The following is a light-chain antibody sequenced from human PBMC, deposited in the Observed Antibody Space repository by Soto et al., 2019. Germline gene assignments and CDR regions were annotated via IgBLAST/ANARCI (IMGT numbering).Light chain of an antibody. CDR1: SSNIGSNT. J-gene: IGLJ2*01. CDR3: AAWDDSLNVS. Sequence: QAVVTQPPSASGTPGQRVTISCSGSSSNIGSNTVNWYQQLPGTAPKLLIYSNNQRPSGVPDRFSGSKSGTSASLAISGLQSEDEADYYCAAWDDSLNVSFGGGTKVTVL. CDR2: SNN. V-gene: IGLV1-44*01.